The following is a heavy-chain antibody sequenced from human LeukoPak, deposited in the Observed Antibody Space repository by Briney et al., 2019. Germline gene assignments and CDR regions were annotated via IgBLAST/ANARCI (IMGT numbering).Heavy chain of an antibody. J-gene: IGHJ4*02. D-gene: IGHD6-6*01. Sequence: SETLSLTCTVSGGSISSGSYYWSRIRQPAGKGLEWIGRIYTSGSTNYNPSLKSRVTISVDTSKNQFSLKLSSVTAADTAVYYCARGPGGSSSSDFDYWGQGTLVTVSS. CDR1: GGSISSGSYY. V-gene: IGHV4-61*02. CDR3: ARGPGGSSSSDFDY. CDR2: IYTSGST.